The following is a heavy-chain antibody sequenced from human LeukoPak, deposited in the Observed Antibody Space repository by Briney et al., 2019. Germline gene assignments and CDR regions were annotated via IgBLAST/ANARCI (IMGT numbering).Heavy chain of an antibody. V-gene: IGHV1-69*05. D-gene: IGHD5-18*01. CDR3: ARNGYSYGYGYYYYMDV. CDR1: GGTFSSYA. J-gene: IGHJ6*03. CDR2: IIPIFGTA. Sequence: SVKVSCNASGGTFSSYAISWVRQAPGQGLEWMGGIIPIFGTANYAQKFQGRVTITTDESTSTAYMELSSLRSEDTAVYYCARNGYSYGYGYYYYMDVWGKGTTVTVSS.